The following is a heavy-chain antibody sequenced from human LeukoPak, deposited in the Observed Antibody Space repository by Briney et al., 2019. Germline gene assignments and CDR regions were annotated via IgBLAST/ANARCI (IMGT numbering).Heavy chain of an antibody. V-gene: IGHV3-30*18. CDR1: GFTFRDFG. J-gene: IGHJ4*02. CDR2: ISYDGRS. D-gene: IGHD6-19*01. Sequence: GGSLRLSCAASGFTFRDFGMHWVRQAPGKGLEWVAIISYDGRSNYADFVKGRFTISRDNPKNTVYLQMSSVRPEDTAMYHCAKDTGYSSLWGQGTLVIV. CDR3: AKDTGYSSL.